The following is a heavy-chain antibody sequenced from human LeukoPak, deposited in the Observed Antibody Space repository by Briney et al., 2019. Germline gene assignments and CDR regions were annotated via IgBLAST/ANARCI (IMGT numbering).Heavy chain of an antibody. CDR1: GYTFTSYY. CDR3: ARPWYDSRGYYPVEYFQH. Sequence: ASVKVSCKASGYTFTSYYMHWVRQAPGQGLEWMGIINPSGGSTSYAQKFQGRVTMTRNTSTSTVYMELSSLRSEDTAVYYCARPWYDSRGYYPVEYFQHWGQGTLVTVSS. CDR2: INPSGGST. D-gene: IGHD3-22*01. V-gene: IGHV1-46*01. J-gene: IGHJ1*01.